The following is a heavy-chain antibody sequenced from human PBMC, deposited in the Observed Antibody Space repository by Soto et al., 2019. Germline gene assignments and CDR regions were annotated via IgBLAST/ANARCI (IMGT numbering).Heavy chain of an antibody. V-gene: IGHV3-23*01. CDR2: ISGSGGST. CDR3: AGRIAVSGTLAY. CDR1: GLTFSSYA. D-gene: IGHD6-19*01. J-gene: IGHJ4*02. Sequence: TGGPLRPSFAASGLTFSSYAMRWVRQAPGKGLEWVSAISGSGGSTFYADSVKGRFTISTDNSKNTVFLHMNSLRVEDTAVYYCAGRIAVSGTLAYWGQGTLVTVSS.